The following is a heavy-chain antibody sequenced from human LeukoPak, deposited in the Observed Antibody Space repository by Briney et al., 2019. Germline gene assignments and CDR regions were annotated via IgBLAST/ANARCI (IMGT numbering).Heavy chain of an antibody. CDR3: ARLTPSYGSGTPRGT. V-gene: IGHV3-23*01. J-gene: IGHJ5*02. CDR2: ISGSGGST. D-gene: IGHD3-10*01. CDR1: GFTFSSYG. Sequence: GGTLRLSCAASGFTFSSYGMSWVRQAPGKGLEWVSAISGSGGSTYYADSVKGRFTISRDNSKNTLYLQMNSLRAEDTAVYYCARLTPSYGSGTPRGTWGQGTLVTVSS.